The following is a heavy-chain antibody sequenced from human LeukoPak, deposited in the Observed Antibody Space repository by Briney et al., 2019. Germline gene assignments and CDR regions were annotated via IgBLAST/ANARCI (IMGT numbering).Heavy chain of an antibody. CDR2: ISSSSSTI. CDR3: ARAGYYDFWSGYYEGSVDY. J-gene: IGHJ4*02. D-gene: IGHD3-3*01. V-gene: IGHV3-48*01. CDR1: GFTFSSYG. Sequence: GGSLRLSCAASGFTFSSYGMHWVRQAPGKGLEWVSYISSSSSTIYYADSVKGRFTISRDNAKNSLYLQMNSLRAEDTAVYYCARAGYYDFWSGYYEGSVDYWGQGNLVTVSS.